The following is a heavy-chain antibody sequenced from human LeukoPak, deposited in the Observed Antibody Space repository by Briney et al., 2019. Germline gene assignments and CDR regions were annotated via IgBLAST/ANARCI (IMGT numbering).Heavy chain of an antibody. CDR3: TTDNVFCSGGRCYFV. D-gene: IGHD2-15*01. J-gene: IGHJ4*02. CDR2: VKRKTVGGPK. Sequence: PGGSLRLSCAASGFTFSDAWMSWVRQAPGKGLEWVGRVKRKTVGGPKDYAPPGKGGLTISREISKTTQLLQMNRQKTENAAEYYCTTDNVFCSGGRCYFVWGQGTLVTVSA. V-gene: IGHV3-15*01. CDR1: GFTFSDAW.